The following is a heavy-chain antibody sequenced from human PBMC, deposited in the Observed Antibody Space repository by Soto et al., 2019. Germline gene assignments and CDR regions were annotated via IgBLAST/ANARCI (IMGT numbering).Heavy chain of an antibody. J-gene: IGHJ4*02. CDR2: ISLYHHST. V-gene: IGHV1-46*01. Sequence: GASVKVSCKTSGYPFTDYFIHWVRQAPGQGLEWMGIISLYHHSTSYAQKFQGRLTVTADTSTTTVYMDLSSLTSEDSAVYWCARELYSCGGDCPYYMDYWGQGTLVTAPQ. CDR3: ARELYSCGGDCPYYMDY. CDR1: GYPFTDYF. D-gene: IGHD2-21*02.